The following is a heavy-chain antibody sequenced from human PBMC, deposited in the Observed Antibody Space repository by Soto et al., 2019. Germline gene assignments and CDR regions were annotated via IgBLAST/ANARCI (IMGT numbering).Heavy chain of an antibody. CDR1: GGSISSYY. D-gene: IGHD4-17*01. CDR3: ARGYGDYVLDY. V-gene: IGHV4-59*08. CDR2: IYYSGST. J-gene: IGHJ4*02. Sequence: SETLSLTCTVSGGSISSYYWSWIRQPPGKGLEWIGYIYYSGSTNYNPSLKSRVTISVDTSKNQFSLKLSPVTAADTAVYYCARGYGDYVLDYWGQGTLVTVSS.